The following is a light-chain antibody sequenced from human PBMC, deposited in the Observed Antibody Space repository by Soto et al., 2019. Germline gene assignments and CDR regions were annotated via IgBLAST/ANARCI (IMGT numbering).Light chain of an antibody. CDR3: QQYEDFPLT. CDR1: QDISNY. J-gene: IGKJ5*01. CDR2: DAS. V-gene: IGKV1-33*01. Sequence: DIEMTQSPSSLSASVGDRVTITCQASQDISNYLNWYQQKTGRAPKLLIYDASSLESVVSSRFSGSGSGTHFTFTISSLQPDDIATYYCQQYEDFPLTFGQGTRLDIK.